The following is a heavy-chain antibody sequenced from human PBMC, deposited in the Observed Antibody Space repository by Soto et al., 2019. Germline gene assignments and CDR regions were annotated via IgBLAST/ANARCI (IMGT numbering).Heavy chain of an antibody. CDR2: IYHSEST. CDR1: GGSISNSDW. CDR3: ARDSREPAKAFDC. J-gene: IGHJ4*02. D-gene: IGHD2-2*01. Sequence: SQTLSLTCAVSGGSISNSDWWSWVRQPPGKGLEWIGEIYHSESTNYNPSLKSRVTISVDKSKNQFSLKLSSVTAADTAVYYCARDSREPAKAFDCWGEGTLVTVSS. V-gene: IGHV4-4*02.